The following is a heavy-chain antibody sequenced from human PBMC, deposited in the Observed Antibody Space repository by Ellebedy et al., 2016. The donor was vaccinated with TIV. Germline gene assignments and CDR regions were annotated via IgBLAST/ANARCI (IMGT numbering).Heavy chain of an antibody. V-gene: IGHV3-43*01. CDR3: ARELNGPRGHLDD. CDR1: GFTFDDYT. CDR2: ISWDGDST. J-gene: IGHJ4*02. D-gene: IGHD3-10*01. Sequence: GESLKISXAASGFTFDDYTMHWVRQAPGKGLEWVSLISWDGDSTYYADSVKGRFTISRDNSKNTLFLQMNSLRPEDTALYYCARELNGPRGHLDDWGQGTLVTVSS.